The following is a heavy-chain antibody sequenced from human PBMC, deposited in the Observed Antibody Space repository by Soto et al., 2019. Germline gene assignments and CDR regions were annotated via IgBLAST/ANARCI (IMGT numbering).Heavy chain of an antibody. CDR3: ARSGGWYAGHS. J-gene: IGHJ4*02. V-gene: IGHV4-4*02. D-gene: IGHD2-15*01. Sequence: QVQLQESGPGLVKPSGTLSLTCAVSGDSVSSPYYWCWVRQPPGKGLEWIGEVFHTGTTSYNPSLRSRVTISMDKSIHQFSLDLSSVTAADTAVYYCARSGGWYAGHSWGPGTLVLVSS. CDR2: VFHTGTT. CDR1: GDSVSSPYY.